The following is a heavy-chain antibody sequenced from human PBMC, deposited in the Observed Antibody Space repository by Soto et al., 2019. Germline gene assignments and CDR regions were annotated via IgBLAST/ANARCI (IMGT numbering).Heavy chain of an antibody. CDR3: TTDWGSGTHYARAFDV. V-gene: IGHV3-15*01. J-gene: IGHJ3*01. D-gene: IGHD3-16*01. CDR1: GFAFKYAR. CDR2: IRSNIDGATT. Sequence: GGSLRLSCAASGFAFKYARMTWVRQAPGKGLEWVGHIRSNIDGATTAYAAPVKGRFTISRDESKNTVDLQMNSLITEDTAVYYCTTDWGSGTHYARAFDVWGQGTMGTVS.